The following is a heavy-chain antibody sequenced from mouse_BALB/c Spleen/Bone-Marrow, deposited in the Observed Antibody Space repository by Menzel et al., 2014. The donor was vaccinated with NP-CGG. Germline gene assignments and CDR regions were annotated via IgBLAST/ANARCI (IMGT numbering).Heavy chain of an antibody. J-gene: IGHJ2*01. CDR2: IWSDGST. V-gene: IGHV2-6-1*01. CDR3: ARHTFDY. CDR1: GFSLTSYG. Sequence: VKLVESGPGLVAPSQSLSITCTISGFSLTSYGVHWVRQPPGKGLEWLVVIWSDGSTTYNSALKSRLSISKDNSKCQLFLKMNSLQTDDKARYNCARHTFDYWGQGTTLTVSS.